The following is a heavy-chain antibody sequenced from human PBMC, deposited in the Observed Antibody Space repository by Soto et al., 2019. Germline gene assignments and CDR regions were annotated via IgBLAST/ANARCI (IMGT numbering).Heavy chain of an antibody. CDR3: ARPAPRQRAYSGHDPYYFDY. Sequence: SVEVSCKASGCTFSSYAISWVRQAPGQGLEWMGGIIPIFGTAKYAQKFQGRVTITADESTSTAYMELSSLRSEDTAVYYCARPAPRQRAYSGHDPYYFDYWG. J-gene: IGHJ4*01. CDR2: IIPIFGTA. CDR1: GCTFSSYA. D-gene: IGHD5-12*01. V-gene: IGHV1-69*13.